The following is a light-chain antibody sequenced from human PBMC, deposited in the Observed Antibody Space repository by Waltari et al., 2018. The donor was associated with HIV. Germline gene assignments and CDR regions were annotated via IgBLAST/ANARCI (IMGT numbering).Light chain of an antibody. CDR1: QSISSY. V-gene: IGKV1-39*01. CDR3: QQSYSTPPT. J-gene: IGKJ4*01. Sequence: DIQLTQSPSSLSASVGDRVTITCRASQSISSYLNWYQQKPGKAPKLLIYAASSLQSGVPSRVSGSGSGTYFTLTISSLQPEDFATYYCQQSYSTPPTFGGGTKVEIK. CDR2: AAS.